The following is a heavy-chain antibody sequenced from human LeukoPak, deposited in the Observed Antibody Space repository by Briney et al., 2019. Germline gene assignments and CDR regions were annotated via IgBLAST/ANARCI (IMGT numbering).Heavy chain of an antibody. J-gene: IGHJ6*03. D-gene: IGHD1-26*01. V-gene: IGHV3-7*01. CDR3: ARSSSGSGGYYMDV. CDR1: GFTFSSYW. CDR2: IKQDGSEK. Sequence: GRSLRPSWAADGFTFSSYWMSWDRQAPGKGLEWVANIKQDGSEKDGVDYVKGRFTIARDNAKNSLYLQMNSLRAEDTAVYYCARSSSGSGGYYMDVWGKGTTVTVSS.